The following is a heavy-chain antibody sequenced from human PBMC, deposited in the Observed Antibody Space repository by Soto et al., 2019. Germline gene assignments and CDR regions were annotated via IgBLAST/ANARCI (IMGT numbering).Heavy chain of an antibody. Sequence: PGGSLRLSCAASGFTFSSYGMHWVRQAPGKGLEWVAVISYDGSNKYYADSVKGRFTISRDNSKNTLYLQMNSLRAEDTAVYYCAKDLNWGSVDYYGMDVWGQGTTVTVSS. V-gene: IGHV3-30*18. CDR2: ISYDGSNK. CDR3: AKDLNWGSVDYYGMDV. D-gene: IGHD7-27*01. CDR1: GFTFSSYG. J-gene: IGHJ6*02.